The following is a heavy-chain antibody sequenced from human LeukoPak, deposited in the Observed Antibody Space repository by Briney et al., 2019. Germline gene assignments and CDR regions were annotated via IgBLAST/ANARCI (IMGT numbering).Heavy chain of an antibody. CDR3: ARIAAAGPETNIDY. CDR1: GGTFSSYA. Sequence: ASVKVSCKASGGTFSSYAISWVRQAPGQGLEWMGGIIPIFGTANYAQKFQGRVTITADESTSTAYMELSSLRSEDTAVYYCARIAAAGPETNIDYWGQGTLVTVSS. J-gene: IGHJ4*02. CDR2: IIPIFGTA. D-gene: IGHD6-13*01. V-gene: IGHV1-69*13.